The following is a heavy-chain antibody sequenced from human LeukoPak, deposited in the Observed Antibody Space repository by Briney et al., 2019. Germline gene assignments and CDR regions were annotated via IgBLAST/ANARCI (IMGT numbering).Heavy chain of an antibody. J-gene: IGHJ4*02. Sequence: PSETLSLTCTVSGGSISSYCWSWVRQPQGEGMGGNGYIYYSGSSNYNPSLTSRGTISVDTSKNQFSLMLSSVTAADTPVYYCARVGWYYDSSGYCYYFDYWGQGTLVTVSS. CDR3: ARVGWYYDSSGYCYYFDY. CDR1: GGSISSYC. CDR2: IYYSGSS. V-gene: IGHV4-59*01. D-gene: IGHD3-22*01.